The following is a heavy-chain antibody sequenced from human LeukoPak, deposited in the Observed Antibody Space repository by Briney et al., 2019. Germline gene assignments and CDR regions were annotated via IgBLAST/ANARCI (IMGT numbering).Heavy chain of an antibody. D-gene: IGHD3-10*01. Sequence: SETLSLTCTVSGGSVSSGSYYWSWIRQPPGKGLEWIGYIDYSGNTKYNPSLQCRVTISVDTSKSQFSLKLSSVTAADTAVYCCARADYGSGSPLFDWGGQGTLVTVPS. CDR2: IDYSGNT. V-gene: IGHV4-61*01. J-gene: IGHJ4*02. CDR3: ARADYGSGSPLFDW. CDR1: GGSVSSGSYY.